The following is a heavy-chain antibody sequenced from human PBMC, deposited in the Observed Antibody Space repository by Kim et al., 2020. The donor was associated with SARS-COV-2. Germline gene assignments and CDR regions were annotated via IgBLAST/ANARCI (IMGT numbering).Heavy chain of an antibody. CDR1: GGTFSSYA. V-gene: IGHV1-69*13. Sequence: SVKVSCKASGGTFSSYAISWVRQAPGQGLEWMGGIIPIFGTANYAQKFQGRVTITADESTSTAYMELSSLRSEDTAVYYCAREGPARAAVAGSSDAFDIWGQGTMVTVSS. J-gene: IGHJ3*02. CDR2: IIPIFGTA. CDR3: AREGPARAAVAGSSDAFDI. D-gene: IGHD6-19*01.